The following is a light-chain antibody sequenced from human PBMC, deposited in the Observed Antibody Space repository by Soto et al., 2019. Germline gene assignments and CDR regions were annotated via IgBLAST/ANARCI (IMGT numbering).Light chain of an antibody. CDR2: GAS. V-gene: IGKV3-15*01. CDR1: QSVSSN. J-gene: IGKJ1*01. CDR3: QQYNNWPTWT. Sequence: EVVMTQSPATLSVSPGERATLSGRASQSVSSNLAWYQQKPGQAPRLIVYGASTRATGIPARFSGSGSGKEFTLTISSLQSEDFAVYYCQQYNNWPTWTFGQGTKVDIK.